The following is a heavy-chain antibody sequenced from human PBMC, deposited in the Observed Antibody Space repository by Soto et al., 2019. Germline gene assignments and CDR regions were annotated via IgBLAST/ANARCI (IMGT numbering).Heavy chain of an antibody. D-gene: IGHD4-4*01. Sequence: SETLSLTCAVSGGSISSTFWWSWVRQPPGKGLEWIGEIFHSGTTNKNPSLRSRVTISLDKSRSQFSLNLTSMTAADTAVYYCARVDYRVAFDIWGQGTMVTVSS. V-gene: IGHV4-4*02. CDR1: GGSISSTFW. CDR2: IFHSGTT. CDR3: ARVDYRVAFDI. J-gene: IGHJ3*02.